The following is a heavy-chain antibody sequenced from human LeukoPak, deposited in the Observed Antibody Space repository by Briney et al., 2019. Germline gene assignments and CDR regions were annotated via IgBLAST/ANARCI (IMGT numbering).Heavy chain of an antibody. CDR1: GDSISSYY. D-gene: IGHD3-3*01. CDR2: IYTSGST. Sequence: SETLSLTCTVFGDSISSYYWSWIRQPAGKGLEWIGRIYTSGSTNYNPSLKSRVSMSVDTSKNQFSLNLSSVTAADTAVYYCARITIFRGNWFDPWGQGTLVTVSS. J-gene: IGHJ5*02. V-gene: IGHV4-4*07. CDR3: ARITIFRGNWFDP.